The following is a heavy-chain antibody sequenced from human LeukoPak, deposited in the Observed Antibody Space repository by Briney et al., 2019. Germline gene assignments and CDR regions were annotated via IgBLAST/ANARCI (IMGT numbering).Heavy chain of an antibody. V-gene: IGHV3-30-3*01. Sequence: GGSLRLSCAASGFTFSSYAMHWVRQAPGKGLEWVAVISYDGSNKYYADSVKGRFTISRDNSKNTLYLQMNSLRAEDTAVYYCARDRYRLQTINLDYWGQGTLVTVSS. CDR2: ISYDGSNK. CDR1: GFTFSSYA. J-gene: IGHJ4*02. CDR3: ARDRYRLQTINLDY. D-gene: IGHD3-16*02.